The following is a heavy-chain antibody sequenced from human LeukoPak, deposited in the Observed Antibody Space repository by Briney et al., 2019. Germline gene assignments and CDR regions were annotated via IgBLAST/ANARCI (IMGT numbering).Heavy chain of an antibody. V-gene: IGHV3-53*01. D-gene: IGHD2-15*01. Sequence: GGSLRLSCAASGFTVSSYSVSWVRQAPGKGLEWVSVIYSAGGTSHADSVKGRFTISRDNSKNALYLQMNSLRAEDTAVYYCARGGPGGYDFDYWGQGSLVTVSS. CDR2: IYSAGGT. J-gene: IGHJ4*02. CDR1: GFTVSSYS. CDR3: ARGGPGGYDFDY.